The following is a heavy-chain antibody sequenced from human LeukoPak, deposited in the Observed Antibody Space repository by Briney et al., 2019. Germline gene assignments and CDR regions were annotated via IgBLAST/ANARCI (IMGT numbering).Heavy chain of an antibody. D-gene: IGHD3-22*01. Sequence: GGSLRLSCAASGFTFFNAWMSWVRQAPGKGREWVGRIKSKPDGATTDYAAPMRGRFTSSRDNSKNTLYLQMNTLKTEDTAVYYCTTDGYYYDDSGYSKYSGQGTLVTVSS. CDR3: TTDGYYYDDSGYSKY. CDR2: IKSKPDGATT. CDR1: GFTFFNAW. J-gene: IGHJ4*02. V-gene: IGHV3-15*01.